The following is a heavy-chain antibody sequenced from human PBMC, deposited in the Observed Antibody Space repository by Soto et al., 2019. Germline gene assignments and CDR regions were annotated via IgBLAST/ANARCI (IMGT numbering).Heavy chain of an antibody. V-gene: IGHV4-59*08. CDR3: ARYYLEMAYYFDY. D-gene: IGHD1-26*01. Sequence: SETLSLTCTVSGGSISSYYWSWIRQPPGKGLEWIGYIYYSGSTSYNPSLKSRVTISVDTSKNQFSLKLSSVTAADTAVYYCARYYLEMAYYFDYWGQGTLVTVS. CDR1: GGSISSYY. CDR2: IYYSGST. J-gene: IGHJ4*02.